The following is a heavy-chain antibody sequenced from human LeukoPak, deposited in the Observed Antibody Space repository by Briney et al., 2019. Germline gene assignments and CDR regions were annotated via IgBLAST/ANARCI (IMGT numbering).Heavy chain of an antibody. CDR1: GFTFSSYA. Sequence: GGSLRLSCAASGFTFSSYAMHWVRQAPGKGLEWVAVISYDGSNKYYADSVKGRFTISRDNSKNTLYLQMNSLRAEDTAVYYCRGGTRGQQLVLAYWGQGTLVTVSS. CDR3: RGGTRGQQLVLAY. J-gene: IGHJ4*02. D-gene: IGHD6-13*01. CDR2: ISYDGSNK. V-gene: IGHV3-30-3*01.